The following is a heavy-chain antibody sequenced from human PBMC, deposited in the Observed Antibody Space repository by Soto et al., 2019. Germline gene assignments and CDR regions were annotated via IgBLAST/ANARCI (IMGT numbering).Heavy chain of an antibody. CDR1: GFTFSTYG. D-gene: IGHD3-3*02. J-gene: IGHJ6*02. V-gene: IGHV3-33*01. Sequence: QVQLVESGGGVVQPGRSLRLSCAASGFTFSTYGMHWVRQAPGKGLEWVAIIWFDGSNKYYAEPVKGRFTIARDNSKSTLSLEMNSLRGDDTAVYYCARSFLGARPFFYYDGMDVWGQGTSVTVSS. CDR2: IWFDGSNK. CDR3: ARSFLGARPFFYYDGMDV.